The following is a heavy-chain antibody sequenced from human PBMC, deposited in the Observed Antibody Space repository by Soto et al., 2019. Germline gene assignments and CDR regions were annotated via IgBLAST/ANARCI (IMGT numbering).Heavy chain of an antibody. Sequence: EVQLLESGGGLVQPGGSLRLSCAASGFTFSSSIMSWVRQAPGKGLEWVSTFSGASGNTYYADSVKGRFTIARDNSKNTLYFQMNNLRVEDTVVYYCARRGHNFFDYWGQGTLVTVSS. J-gene: IGHJ4*02. CDR3: ARRGHNFFDY. D-gene: IGHD2-15*01. V-gene: IGHV3-23*01. CDR2: FSGASGNT. CDR1: GFTFSSSI.